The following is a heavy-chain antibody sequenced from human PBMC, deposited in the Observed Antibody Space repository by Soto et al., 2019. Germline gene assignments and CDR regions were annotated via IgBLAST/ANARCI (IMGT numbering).Heavy chain of an antibody. CDR1: GFTFSSYS. J-gene: IGHJ3*02. V-gene: IGHV3-21*01. D-gene: IGHD4-17*01. CDR3: AREKNDYGDQTDAFDI. CDR2: ISSSSSYI. Sequence: EVQLVESGGGLVKPGGSLRLSCAASGFTFSSYSMNWVRQAPGKGLEWVSSISSSSSYIYYADSVKGRFTISRDNAKNSLYLQMNSLRAEDTAVYYCAREKNDYGDQTDAFDIWGQGTMVTVSS.